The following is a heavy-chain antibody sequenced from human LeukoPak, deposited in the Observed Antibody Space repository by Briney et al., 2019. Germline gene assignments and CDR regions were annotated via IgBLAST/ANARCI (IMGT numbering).Heavy chain of an antibody. Sequence: GASVKVSCKASGYTFTGYYMHWVRQAPGQGLEWMGWISAYNGNKNNAQKVQGRVTMTTDTSTSTAYMELRSLRSDDTAVYYCATSPYYYDGGGYYDYWGQGTLVTVSS. V-gene: IGHV1-18*04. J-gene: IGHJ4*02. CDR1: GYTFTGYY. CDR2: ISAYNGNK. CDR3: ATSPYYYDGGGYYDY. D-gene: IGHD3-22*01.